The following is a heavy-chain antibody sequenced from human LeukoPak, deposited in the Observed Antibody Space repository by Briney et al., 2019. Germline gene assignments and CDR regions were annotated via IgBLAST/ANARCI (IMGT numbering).Heavy chain of an antibody. D-gene: IGHD3-10*01. CDR3: ARLDGSGSYCYHWFDP. J-gene: IGHJ5*02. CDR1: GYSFTSYW. CDR2: IYPGDSDT. V-gene: IGHV5-51*01. Sequence: GESLKISCKGSGYSFTSYWIGWVRQMPGKGLEWMGIIYPGDSDTRYSPSFQGQVTISADKSISTAYLQWSSLKASDTAMYYCARLDGSGSYCYHWFDPWGQGTLVTVSS.